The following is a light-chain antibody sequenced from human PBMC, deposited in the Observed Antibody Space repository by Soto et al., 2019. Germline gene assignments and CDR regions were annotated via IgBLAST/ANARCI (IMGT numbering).Light chain of an antibody. CDR1: HSVGKN. Sequence: EMVMTQSPATLSVSPGERATLSCRASHSVGKNLAWYQQKPGQAPRLLIYGASTRATGIPARFSGSVSVTEFTLTISSLQSEDFAVYYCQQYNNWPPLTFGGGTKVDIK. V-gene: IGKV3-15*01. CDR2: GAS. J-gene: IGKJ4*01. CDR3: QQYNNWPPLT.